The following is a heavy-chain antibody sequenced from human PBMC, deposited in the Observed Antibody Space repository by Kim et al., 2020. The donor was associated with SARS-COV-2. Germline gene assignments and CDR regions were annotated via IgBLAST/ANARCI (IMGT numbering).Heavy chain of an antibody. D-gene: IGHD3-22*01. Sequence: GGSLRLSCAASGFTFSSYGMHWVRQAPGKGLEWVAVISYDGSNKYYADSVKGRFTISRDNSKNTLYLQMNSLRAEDTAVYYCAKDKYGSSGYYDGPQYFQHWGQGTLVTVSS. J-gene: IGHJ1*01. CDR1: GFTFSSYG. CDR3: AKDKYGSSGYYDGPQYFQH. V-gene: IGHV3-30*18. CDR2: ISYDGSNK.